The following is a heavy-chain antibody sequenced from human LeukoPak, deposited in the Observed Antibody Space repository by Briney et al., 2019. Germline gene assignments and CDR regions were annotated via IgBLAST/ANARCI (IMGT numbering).Heavy chain of an antibody. J-gene: IGHJ4*02. CDR1: GFTFSNYN. CDR2: ISPRGDVT. Sequence: PGGSLRLSCAASGFTFSNYNMNWVRQAPGKGLEWVSGISPRGDVTYYKESVRGRFTISRDNSKNMVSLQLNSLRAEDTAVYYCVRAPTTGAYYFDYWGQGTLITVSS. CDR3: VRAPTTGAYYFDY. V-gene: IGHV3-23*01. D-gene: IGHD1-26*01.